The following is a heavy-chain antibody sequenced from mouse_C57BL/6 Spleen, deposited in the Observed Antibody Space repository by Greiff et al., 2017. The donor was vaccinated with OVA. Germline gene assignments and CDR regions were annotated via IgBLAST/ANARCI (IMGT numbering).Heavy chain of an antibody. V-gene: IGHV1-55*01. CDR3: ARWGFQAMDY. Sequence: QVHVKQPGAELVKPGASVKMSCKASGYTFTSYWITWVKQRPGQGLEWIGDIYPGSGSTNYNEKFKSKATLTVDTSSSTAYMQLSSLTSEDSAVYYCARWGFQAMDYWGQGTSVTVSS. J-gene: IGHJ4*01. CDR1: GYTFTSYW. CDR2: IYPGSGST.